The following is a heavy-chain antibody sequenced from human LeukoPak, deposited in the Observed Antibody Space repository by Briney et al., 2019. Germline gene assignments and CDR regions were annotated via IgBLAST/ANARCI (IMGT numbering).Heavy chain of an antibody. CDR2: INPSGVRT. Sequence: ASVKVSCKASGYTFTSYYIHWVRQAPGQGPEWMGIINPSGVRTTYAQKFQGRVTMTRDTSTSTVYMELSSLRSEDTAVYYCARALGELGYYYGMDVWGQGTTVTVSS. V-gene: IGHV1-46*01. J-gene: IGHJ6*02. CDR1: GYTFTSYY. CDR3: ARALGELGYYYGMDV. D-gene: IGHD3-10*01.